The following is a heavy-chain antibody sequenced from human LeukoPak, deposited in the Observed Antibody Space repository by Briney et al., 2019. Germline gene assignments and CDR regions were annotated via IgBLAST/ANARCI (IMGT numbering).Heavy chain of an antibody. D-gene: IGHD5-18*01. Sequence: GGSLRLSCAASGFTFSSYWMHWVRQAPGKGLVWVSRINSDGSSTSYADSVKGRFTISRDNAKNTLYLQMNSLKAEDTAVYYCARAVGAAIAFGYWGQGTLVTVSS. CDR3: ARAVGAAIAFGY. CDR2: INSDGSST. CDR1: GFTFSSYW. V-gene: IGHV3-74*01. J-gene: IGHJ4*02.